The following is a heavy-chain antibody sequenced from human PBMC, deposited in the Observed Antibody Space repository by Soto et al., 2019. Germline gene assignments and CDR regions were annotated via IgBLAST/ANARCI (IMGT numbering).Heavy chain of an antibody. Sequence: EVRLLESGGGLVKPGGSLRLSCATSGLTFSNYAMSWVHQAPGGGLEWVSSMSGSSSTTYYADSVRGRFTISRDRSKNTLYLQMSSLRAEDTALYYCAKNQERELPRVIDLWGQGTLVTVSS. CDR1: GLTFSNYA. J-gene: IGHJ4*02. CDR3: AKNQERELPRVIDL. V-gene: IGHV3-23*01. CDR2: MSGSSSTT. D-gene: IGHD3-16*02.